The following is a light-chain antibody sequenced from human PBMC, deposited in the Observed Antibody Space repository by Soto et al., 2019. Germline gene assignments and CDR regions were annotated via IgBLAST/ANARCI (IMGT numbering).Light chain of an antibody. CDR3: QQYGSSPRT. Sequence: EMALTQSPGTLYLSPGERATLSCRARQSVSTSQLAWYQQKPGQDPRLLVFGASSRTTGIPDRFRGSGSGTDFTLTNSRLEAEDFAVYYCQQYGSSPRTFGQGTKVEIK. J-gene: IGKJ1*01. CDR2: GAS. CDR1: QSVSTSQ. V-gene: IGKV3-20*01.